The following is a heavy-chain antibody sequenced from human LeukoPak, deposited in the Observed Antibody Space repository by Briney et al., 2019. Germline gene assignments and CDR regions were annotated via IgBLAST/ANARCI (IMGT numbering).Heavy chain of an antibody. CDR1: GDSITSYY. J-gene: IGHJ3*02. Sequence: SETLSLTCTVSGDSITSYYWSWIRQPAGKGLEWIGRIYTSGSTNYNPSLKSRVTISVDTSKNQFSLKLSSVIAADTAVYYCARESGSYRGQGAFDIWGQGTMVTVSS. CDR2: IYTSGST. D-gene: IGHD1-26*01. CDR3: ARESGSYRGQGAFDI. V-gene: IGHV4-4*07.